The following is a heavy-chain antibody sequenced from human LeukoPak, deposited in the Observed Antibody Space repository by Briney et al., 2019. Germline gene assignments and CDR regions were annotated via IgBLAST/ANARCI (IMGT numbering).Heavy chain of an antibody. V-gene: IGHV3-48*02. CDR3: ARDQAYAFDI. Sequence: PGGSLRLSCAASGFTFSDFSMNWVRQAPGKGLEWVAHISSDTSIIDYADSAKGRFTISRDNAKNSLCLQMNSLRDEDMAVYYCARDQAYAFDIWGQGTMVTVSS. CDR2: ISSDTSII. CDR1: GFTFSDFS. J-gene: IGHJ3*02.